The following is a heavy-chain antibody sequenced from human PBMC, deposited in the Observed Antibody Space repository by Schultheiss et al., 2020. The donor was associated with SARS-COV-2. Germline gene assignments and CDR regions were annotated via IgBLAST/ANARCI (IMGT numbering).Heavy chain of an antibody. CDR1: GYRFTSNW. D-gene: IGHD2-2*01. V-gene: IGHV5-10-1*01. CDR2: IDPSDSYT. Sequence: GESLKISCKGSGYRFTSNWIGWMRQMPGKGLEWMGRIDPSDSYTNYSPSFQGHVTISADKSISTAYLQWSSLKASDTAMYYCARVRSLPAAIGWFDPWGQGTLVTVSS. CDR3: ARVRSLPAAIGWFDP. J-gene: IGHJ5*02.